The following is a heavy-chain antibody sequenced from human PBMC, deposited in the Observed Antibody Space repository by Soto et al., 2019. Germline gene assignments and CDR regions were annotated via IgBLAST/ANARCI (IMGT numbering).Heavy chain of an antibody. Sequence: GGSLRLSCAASGFTFSSYGMHWVRQAPDKGLEWVAVIWYDGSNKYYADSVKGRFTISRDNSKNTLYLQMNSLRAEDTAVYHCARVPQQQLVQIYYYGMDVWGQGTTVTVSS. D-gene: IGHD6-13*01. CDR1: GFTFSSYG. V-gene: IGHV3-33*01. CDR3: ARVPQQQLVQIYYYGMDV. J-gene: IGHJ6*02. CDR2: IWYDGSNK.